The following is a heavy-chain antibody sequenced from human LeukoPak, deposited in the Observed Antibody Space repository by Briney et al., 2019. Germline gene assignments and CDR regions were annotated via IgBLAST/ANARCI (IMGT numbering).Heavy chain of an antibody. V-gene: IGHV3-48*04. CDR2: ISSSTNII. D-gene: IGHD6-19*01. Sequence: PGGSLRLSCAASGLTFSSYSMSWVRQAPGKGLEWVSYISSSTNIINYADSVKGRFTISRDNAKNSLYLQMNSLRAEDTAVYYCSRGSGWYDYWGQGTLVTVSS. CDR1: GLTFSSYS. CDR3: SRGSGWYDY. J-gene: IGHJ4*02.